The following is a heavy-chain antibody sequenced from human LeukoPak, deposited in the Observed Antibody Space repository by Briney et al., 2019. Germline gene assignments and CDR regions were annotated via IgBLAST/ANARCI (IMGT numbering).Heavy chain of an antibody. D-gene: IGHD3-10*01. CDR2: INPNSGGT. J-gene: IGHJ4*02. CDR1: GYTFTGYY. V-gene: IGHV1-2*02. CDR3: ARDYLYGSGSFDY. Sequence: ASVKVSCKASGYTFTGYYMHWARQAPGQGLEWMGWINPNSGGTNYAQKFQSRVTMTRDTSISTAYMELSRLRSDDTAVYYCARDYLYGSGSFDYWGQGTLVTVSS.